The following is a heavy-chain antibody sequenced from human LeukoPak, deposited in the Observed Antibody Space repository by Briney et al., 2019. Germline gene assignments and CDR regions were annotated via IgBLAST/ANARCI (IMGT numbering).Heavy chain of an antibody. Sequence: GASVKVSCKASGGTFSSYAISWVQQAPGQGLEWMEGIIPIFGTANYAQKFQGRVTITADESTSTAYMELSSLRSEDTAVYYCARGYVDIVATPYYYYMDVWGKGTTVTVSS. D-gene: IGHD5-12*01. CDR2: IIPIFGTA. V-gene: IGHV1-69*13. CDR1: GGTFSSYA. CDR3: ARGYVDIVATPYYYYMDV. J-gene: IGHJ6*03.